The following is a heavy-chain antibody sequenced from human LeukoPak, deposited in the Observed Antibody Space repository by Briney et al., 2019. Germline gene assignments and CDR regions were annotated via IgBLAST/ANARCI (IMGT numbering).Heavy chain of an antibody. V-gene: IGHV3-23*01. D-gene: IGHD6-19*01. CDR3: AKMSSTGWLHAFDV. J-gene: IGHJ3*01. CDR1: GFTFNSYA. CDR2: ILGSGGST. Sequence: GSLRLSCAAAGFTFNSYAMSWVRPAPGKGLEWVSGILGSGGSTYYADSVKGRFTISRDNSKSTLSLQMISLRVEDTAVYYCAKMSSTGWLHAFDVWGQGTVVTVSS.